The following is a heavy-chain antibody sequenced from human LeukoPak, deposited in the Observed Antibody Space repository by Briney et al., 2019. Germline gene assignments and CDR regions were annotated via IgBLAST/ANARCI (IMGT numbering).Heavy chain of an antibody. D-gene: IGHD2-8*02. V-gene: IGHV1-18*01. Sequence: ASVKVSCKASGYNFTSYGISWVRQAPGQGREWMGWISAYNGNTNYAQKLQRRDTMTTDTSTSTGYMELRSLRSDDTAVYYCARGTGGVNSPYLDYWGQGTTVTVSS. J-gene: IGHJ4*02. CDR3: ARGTGGVNSPYLDY. CDR1: GYNFTSYG. CDR2: ISAYNGNT.